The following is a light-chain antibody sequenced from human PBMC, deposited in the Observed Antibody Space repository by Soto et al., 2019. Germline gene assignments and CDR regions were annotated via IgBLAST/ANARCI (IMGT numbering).Light chain of an antibody. CDR2: DVS. J-gene: IGLJ1*01. CDR3: NSYTTSSTLV. CDR1: SSDVGGYNY. Sequence: QSALTQPPSASGSPGQSVTISCTGTSSDVGGYNYVSWYQQHPGKAPKLMIYDVSNRPSGVSNRFSGSKSGNTASLTISGLQAEDEADYYCNSYTTSSTLVFGTGTKLTVL. V-gene: IGLV2-14*03.